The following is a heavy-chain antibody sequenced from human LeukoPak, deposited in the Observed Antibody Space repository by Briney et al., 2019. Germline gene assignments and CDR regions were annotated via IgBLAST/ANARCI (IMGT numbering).Heavy chain of an antibody. D-gene: IGHD6-6*01. J-gene: IGHJ3*02. Sequence: SETLSLTCAVYGGSFSGYYWSWIRQPPGKGLEWIGEINHSGSTNYNPSLKSRVTISVDTSKNQFSLKLSSVTAADTAVYYCARERPRPDAFDIWGQGTIVSASS. CDR1: GGSFSGYY. CDR3: ARERPRPDAFDI. V-gene: IGHV4-34*01. CDR2: INHSGST.